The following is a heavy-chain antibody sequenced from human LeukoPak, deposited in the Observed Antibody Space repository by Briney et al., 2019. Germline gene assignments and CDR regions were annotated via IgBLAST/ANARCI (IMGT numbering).Heavy chain of an antibody. J-gene: IGHJ2*01. Sequence: PGGSLRLSCAASGFTVSSNYMSWVRQAPGKGLEWVSVIYSGGSTYYADSVKGRFTISRDNSKNTLYLQMNSLRAEDTAVYYCAGGRTNTDWYFDLWGRGTLVTVSS. D-gene: IGHD3-16*01. CDR1: GFTVSSNY. CDR3: AGGRTNTDWYFDL. CDR2: IYSGGST. V-gene: IGHV3-66*01.